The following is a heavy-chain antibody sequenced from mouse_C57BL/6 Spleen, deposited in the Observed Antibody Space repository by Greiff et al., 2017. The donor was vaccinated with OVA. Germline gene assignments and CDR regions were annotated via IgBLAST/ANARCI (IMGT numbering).Heavy chain of an antibody. D-gene: IGHD4-1*01. Sequence: QVQLQQPGAELVKPGASVKLSCKASGYTFTSYWMQWVKQRPGQGLEWIGEIDPSDSYTNYTHKFKGKATFPVDTSSSTAYMQLSSLTSEDAAVYYCAREGGLGYFDYWGQGTTLTVSS. J-gene: IGHJ2*01. CDR3: AREGGLGYFDY. CDR2: IDPSDSYT. CDR1: GYTFTSYW. V-gene: IGHV1-50*01.